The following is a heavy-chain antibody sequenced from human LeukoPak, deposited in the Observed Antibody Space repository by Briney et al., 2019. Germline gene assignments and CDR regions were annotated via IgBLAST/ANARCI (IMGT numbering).Heavy chain of an antibody. CDR2: IYYSGST. CDR3: ARGTRYCSRTSCYVGTFDY. CDR1: GGSISSYY. Sequence: KPSETLSLTCTVSGGSISSYYWSWIRQPPGKGLEWIGYIYYSGSTNYNPSLKSRVTISVDTSKNQFSLKLSSVTAADTAVYYCARGTRYCSRTSCYVGTFDYWGQGTLVTVSS. D-gene: IGHD2-2*01. V-gene: IGHV4-59*08. J-gene: IGHJ4*02.